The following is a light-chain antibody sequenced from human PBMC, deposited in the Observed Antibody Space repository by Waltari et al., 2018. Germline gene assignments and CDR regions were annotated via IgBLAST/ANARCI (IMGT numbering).Light chain of an antibody. J-gene: IGLJ1*01. CDR1: SSNIGSNF. Sequence: QSVLTQPPSASGTPGQRVTISCSGSSSNIGSNFVYWYQQLPGTAPTLLIYRNDMRPSGVPDRFSVSKSDTSASLAISDLRSEDEADYYCAAWDDSLTGFVFGTGTEVTAL. V-gene: IGLV1-47*01. CDR3: AAWDDSLTGFV. CDR2: RND.